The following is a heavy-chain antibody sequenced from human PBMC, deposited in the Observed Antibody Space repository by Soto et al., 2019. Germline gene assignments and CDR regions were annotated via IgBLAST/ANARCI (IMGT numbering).Heavy chain of an antibody. V-gene: IGHV4-59*04. CDR3: ARQAGIVVVPAASTHYYMDV. J-gene: IGHJ6*03. CDR2: IYYSGST. D-gene: IGHD2-2*01. CDR1: GGSISSYY. Sequence: PSVTLSLTCTVSGGSISSYYWSWIRQPPGKGLEWIGYIYYSGSTYYNPSLKSRVTISVDTSKNQFSLKLSSVTAADTAVYYCARQAGIVVVPAASTHYYMDVWGKGTTVTVSS.